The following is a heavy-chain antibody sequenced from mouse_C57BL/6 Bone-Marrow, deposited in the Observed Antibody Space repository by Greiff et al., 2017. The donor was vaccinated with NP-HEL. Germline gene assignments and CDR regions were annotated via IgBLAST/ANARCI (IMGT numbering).Heavy chain of an antibody. Sequence: VQLQQPGAELVKPGASVKLSCKASGYTFTSYWMHWVKQRPGQGLEWIGMIHPNSGSTNYNEKFKSKATLTVDKSSSTAYMQLSSLTSEDSAVYDCARGDYYGSSPYWYFDVWGTGTTVTVSS. V-gene: IGHV1-64*01. D-gene: IGHD1-1*01. CDR3: ARGDYYGSSPYWYFDV. J-gene: IGHJ1*03. CDR2: IHPNSGST. CDR1: GYTFTSYW.